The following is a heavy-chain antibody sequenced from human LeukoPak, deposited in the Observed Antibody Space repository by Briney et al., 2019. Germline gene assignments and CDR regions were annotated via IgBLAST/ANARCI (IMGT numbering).Heavy chain of an antibody. CDR1: GFTFSSYS. CDR2: ISSSSCYI. V-gene: IGHV3-21*01. J-gene: IGHJ6*02. D-gene: IGHD2-2*01. CDR3: ARDPKRHPAAMRHTNNYYYGMDV. Sequence: GGSLRLSCEASGFTFSSYSMNWVRQAPGKGLEWVSSISSSSCYIYYADSVKGRFTISRDNAKNSLYLQMNSLRAEDTAVYYCARDPKRHPAAMRHTNNYYYGMDVWGQGTTVTVSS.